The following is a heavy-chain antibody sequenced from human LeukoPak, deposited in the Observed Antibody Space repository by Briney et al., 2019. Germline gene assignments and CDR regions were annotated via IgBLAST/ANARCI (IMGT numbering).Heavy chain of an antibody. CDR3: ARDKGYGDYGDFDY. CDR1: GGSISSYY. J-gene: IGHJ4*02. D-gene: IGHD4-17*01. Sequence: PSETVSLTCTVSGGSISSYYWSWIRKPPGKGLEWIGYIYYSGSTNYNPSLKSRVTISVDTSKNQFPLKLSSVTAADTAVYYCARDKGYGDYGDFDYWGQGTLVTVSS. V-gene: IGHV4-59*01. CDR2: IYYSGST.